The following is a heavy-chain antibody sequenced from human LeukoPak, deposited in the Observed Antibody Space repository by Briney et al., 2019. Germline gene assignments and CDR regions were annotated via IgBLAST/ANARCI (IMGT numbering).Heavy chain of an antibody. V-gene: IGHV3-73*01. Sequence: PGGSLRLSCAASGFTFSGSDIHWVRQASGKGLEWIGRIKTKAESYATAYVVSVKGRFTISSDDSKNTAFLQMNSLKTEDTAVYYCSRRMFTADWHLDLWGRGTLVTVSS. CDR2: IKTKAESYAT. CDR1: GFTFSGSD. D-gene: IGHD3-10*02. J-gene: IGHJ2*01. CDR3: SRRMFTADWHLDL.